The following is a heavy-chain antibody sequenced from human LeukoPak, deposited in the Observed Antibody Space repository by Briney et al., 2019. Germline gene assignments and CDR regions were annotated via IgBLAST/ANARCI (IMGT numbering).Heavy chain of an antibody. J-gene: IGHJ4*02. CDR3: ARGCDFWSGYCYFDY. Sequence: SETLSLTCAVSGYSISSGYYWGWIRQPPGKGLEWIGSIYHSGSTYYNPSLKSRVTISEDTSKNQFSLKLSSVTAADTAVYYCARGCDFWSGYCYFDYWGQGTLVTVSS. D-gene: IGHD3-3*01. CDR2: IYHSGST. V-gene: IGHV4-38-2*01. CDR1: GYSISSGYY.